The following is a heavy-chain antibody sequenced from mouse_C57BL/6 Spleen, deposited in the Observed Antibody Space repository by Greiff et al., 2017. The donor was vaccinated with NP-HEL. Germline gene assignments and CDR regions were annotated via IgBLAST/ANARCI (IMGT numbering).Heavy chain of an antibody. V-gene: IGHV1-69*01. CDR2: IDPSDSYT. CDR1: GYTFTSYW. D-gene: IGHD1-1*01. J-gene: IGHJ3*01. CDR3: ALITTVVARGFGY. Sequence: QVQLQQPGAELVMPGASVKLSCKASGYTFTSYWMHWVKQRPGQGLEWIGEIDPSDSYTNYNQKFKGKSTLTVDKSSSTAYMQLSSLTSEDAAVSYAALITTVVARGFGYWGQGTLVTVSA.